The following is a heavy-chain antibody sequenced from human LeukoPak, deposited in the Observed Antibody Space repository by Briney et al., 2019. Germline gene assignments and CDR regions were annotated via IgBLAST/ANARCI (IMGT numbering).Heavy chain of an antibody. CDR2: INHSGST. J-gene: IGHJ6*02. V-gene: IGHV4-34*01. CDR3: ASCYXDSXXXQQTXXMDV. D-gene: IGHD3-22*01. Sequence: SETLSLTCAVYGGSFSGYYWSWIRQPPGKGLEWIGEINHSGSTNYNPSLKSRVTISVDTSKNQFSLKLSSVTAADTAVYYCASCYXDSXXXQQTXXMDVWGQGTTVTVSS. CDR1: GGSFSGYY.